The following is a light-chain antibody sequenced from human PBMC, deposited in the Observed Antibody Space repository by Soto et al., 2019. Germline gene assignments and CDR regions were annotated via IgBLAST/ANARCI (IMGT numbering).Light chain of an antibody. CDR3: QQRSYPIT. CDR2: DAS. V-gene: IGKV1-13*02. CDR1: QGISSA. Sequence: IQMTQSPSTLSAFVGDRVTITCRASQGISSALAWYQQKPGKAPXLLIYDASSLESGVPSRFSGSGSESDFTLTTSSLEPEDFAVYYCQQRSYPITFGQGT. J-gene: IGKJ5*01.